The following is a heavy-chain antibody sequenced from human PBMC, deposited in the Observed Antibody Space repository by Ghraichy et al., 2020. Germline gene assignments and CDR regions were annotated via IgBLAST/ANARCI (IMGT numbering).Heavy chain of an antibody. V-gene: IGHV3-11*06. CDR3: AREGSGDGTFDY. Sequence: GGSLRLSCAASGFTFSDYYMSWIRQAPGKGLEWVSYISSSSSYTNYADSVKGRFTISRDNAKNSLYLQMNSLRAEDTAVYYCAREGSGDGTFDYWGQGTLVTVSS. CDR1: GFTFSDYY. CDR2: ISSSSSYT. J-gene: IGHJ4*02. D-gene: IGHD3-10*01.